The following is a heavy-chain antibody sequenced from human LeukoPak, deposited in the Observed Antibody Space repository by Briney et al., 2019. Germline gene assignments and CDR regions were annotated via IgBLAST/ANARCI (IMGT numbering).Heavy chain of an antibody. CDR3: ATGYYFGSGSYGCLDY. CDR2: IYSSGDS. V-gene: IGHV3-53*01. J-gene: IGHJ4*02. CDR1: GFTVSSKY. D-gene: IGHD3-10*01. Sequence: GGPLRLSCAASGFTVSSKYMSWVRQTPGKGLQWVALIYSSGDSYTADSVKGRFTISRDDSENTLYLQMDSLRAEDTAVYYCATGYYFGSGSYGCLDYWGQGTLVTVSS.